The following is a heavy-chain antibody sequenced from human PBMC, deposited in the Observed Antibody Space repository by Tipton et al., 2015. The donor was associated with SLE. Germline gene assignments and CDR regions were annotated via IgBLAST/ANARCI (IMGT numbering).Heavy chain of an antibody. Sequence: TLSLTCTVSGDSIGGSRYWWDWIRQPPGKGLEWIGRIYYSGSTSYNPSLKSRVTILLDTSKNQFSLNLSSVTAADTAMYYCARGSLGVVAASDYWGQGTLVTVSS. CDR2: IYYSGST. CDR1: GDSIGGSRYW. J-gene: IGHJ4*02. V-gene: IGHV4-39*07. D-gene: IGHD2-15*01. CDR3: ARGSLGVVAASDY.